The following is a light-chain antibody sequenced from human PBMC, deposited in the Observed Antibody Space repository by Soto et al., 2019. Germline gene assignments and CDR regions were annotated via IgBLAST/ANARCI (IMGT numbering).Light chain of an antibody. V-gene: IGLV3-21*02. CDR1: TIGSKS. CDR3: QVWDSSSDHRV. Sequence: SYELTQPPSVSVAPGQTARITCGGNTIGSKSVHWYQQKPGQAPVLVVYDDSDRPSGIPKRFSGSNSGNTATLTISRVEAGDEADYYCQVWDSSSDHRVFGGGTKLTVL. CDR2: DDS. J-gene: IGLJ3*02.